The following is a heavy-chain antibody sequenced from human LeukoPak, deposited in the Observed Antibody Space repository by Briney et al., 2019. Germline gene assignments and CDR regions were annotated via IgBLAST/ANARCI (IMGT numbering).Heavy chain of an antibody. CDR3: ARAASSGWFVTY. V-gene: IGHV4-34*01. CDR1: GGSFSGYY. CDR2: INHSGST. Sequence: SETLSLTCAVYGGSFSGYYWSWIRQPPGKGLEWIGEINHSGSTNYNPSLKSRVTISVDTSKNQFSLKPSSVTAADTAVYYCARAASSGWFVTYWGQGTLVTVSS. J-gene: IGHJ4*02. D-gene: IGHD6-19*01.